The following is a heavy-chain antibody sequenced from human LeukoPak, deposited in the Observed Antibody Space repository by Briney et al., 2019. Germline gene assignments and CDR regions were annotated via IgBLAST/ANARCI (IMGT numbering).Heavy chain of an antibody. V-gene: IGHV3-30-3*01. D-gene: IGHD2-2*02. J-gene: IGHJ5*02. CDR1: GFTFSSYA. Sequence: PGGSLRLSCAASGFTFSSYAMHWVRQAPGKGLEWVAVISYDGSNKYHADSVKGRFTISRDNSKNTLYLQMNSLRAEDTAVYYCARDPVVPASIGYNWFDHWGQGTLVTVSS. CDR2: ISYDGSNK. CDR3: ARDPVVPASIGYNWFDH.